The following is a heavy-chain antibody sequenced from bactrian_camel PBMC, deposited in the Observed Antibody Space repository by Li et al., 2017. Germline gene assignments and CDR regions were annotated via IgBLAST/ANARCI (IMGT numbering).Heavy chain of an antibody. CDR1: GFTSNSCD. V-gene: IGHV3S53*01. J-gene: IGHJ4*01. D-gene: IGHD6*01. CDR3: VPRLRYGGTCDY. CDR2: ISTGGGT. Sequence: HVQLVESGGGSVQAGGSLRLSCTAPGFTSNSCDIAWYRQAAGEEREWVSAISTGGGTSYADSVKGRFTISKDKAQDTVYLQMNSLKPEDTAAYYCVPRLRYGGTCDYWGQGTQVTVS.